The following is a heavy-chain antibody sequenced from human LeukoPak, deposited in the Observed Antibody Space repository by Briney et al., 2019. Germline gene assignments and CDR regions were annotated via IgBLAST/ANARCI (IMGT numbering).Heavy chain of an antibody. Sequence: ASVKVSCKASGYTFTNYGIGWVRQAPGQGLEWMGWISAYNGHTNYAQKFQGRVTMTADTSASTAYVELRSLRSDDTAIYYCARALYSDYYSYLNWFDPWGQGTLVIVSS. J-gene: IGHJ5*02. CDR3: ARALYSDYYSYLNWFDP. CDR1: GYTFTNYG. V-gene: IGHV1-18*01. CDR2: ISAYNGHT. D-gene: IGHD5-12*01.